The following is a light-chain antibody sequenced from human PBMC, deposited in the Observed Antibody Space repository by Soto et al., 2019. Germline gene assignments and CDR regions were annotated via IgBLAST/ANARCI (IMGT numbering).Light chain of an antibody. CDR2: AAS. CDR1: QGISSY. CDR3: LQDYNYPRT. V-gene: IGKV1-8*01. J-gene: IGKJ1*01. Sequence: AVRMDQSPSSLSASTGDRVTMSCRASQGISSYLAWYQQKPGKAPKLLIYAASTLQSGVPSRFSGSGSGTDFTLTISSLQPEDFATYYCLQDYNYPRTFGQGTMVDI.